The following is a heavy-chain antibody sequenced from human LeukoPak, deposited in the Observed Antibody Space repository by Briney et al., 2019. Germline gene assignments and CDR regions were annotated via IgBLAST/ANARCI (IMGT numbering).Heavy chain of an antibody. Sequence: GGSLRLSCAASGFYFSSNWMHWVRHAPGQGLVWVSRIKGDGISTNYADSVKGRFTVSRDIAKNTLYLQMNSLRAEDTGVYYCAKDHYWSIDYWGRGTLVTVSS. D-gene: IGHD3-3*01. CDR2: IKGDGIST. J-gene: IGHJ4*02. V-gene: IGHV3-74*01. CDR1: GFYFSSNW. CDR3: AKDHYWSIDY.